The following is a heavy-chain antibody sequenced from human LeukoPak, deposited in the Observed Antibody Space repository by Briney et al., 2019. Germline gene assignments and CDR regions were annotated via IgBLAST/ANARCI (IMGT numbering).Heavy chain of an antibody. CDR3: AKALDGGWLFDY. Sequence: GGXXXLXXAASGYTFSSXAXXWXRXAPGKXXXXFSAICGSGHTTYYADSVKGRFTISRDNSKNTLYLQMNSLRAEDTAVYYCAKALDGGWLFDYWGQGTQVTVSS. D-gene: IGHD3-22*01. J-gene: IGHJ4*02. CDR1: GYTFSSXA. CDR2: ICGSGHTT. V-gene: IGHV3-23*01.